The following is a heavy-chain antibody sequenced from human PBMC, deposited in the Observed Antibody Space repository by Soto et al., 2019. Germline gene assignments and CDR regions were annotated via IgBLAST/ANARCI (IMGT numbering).Heavy chain of an antibody. CDR2: ISYDGSNE. CDR1: GFTFSSYA. J-gene: IGHJ4*02. Sequence: LRLSCAASGFTFSSYAMHWVRQAPGKGLEWVALISYDGSNEYYADSVKGRFAISRDNSKNTLYLQMSGLRAEDTAVYYCARDRGYDGSGYYFMWGQGTLVTVSS. CDR3: ARDRGYDGSGYYFM. D-gene: IGHD3-22*01. V-gene: IGHV3-30*09.